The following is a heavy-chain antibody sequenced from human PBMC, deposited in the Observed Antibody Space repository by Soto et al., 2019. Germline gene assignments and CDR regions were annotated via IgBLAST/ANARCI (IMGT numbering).Heavy chain of an antibody. V-gene: IGHV3-30*18. J-gene: IGHJ4*02. D-gene: IGHD3-9*01. CDR2: ISYDGSNE. Sequence: GGSLRLSCAASGFTFSSYGMHWVRQAPGKGLEWVAVISYDGSNEYYADSVKGRFTISRDNSKNTLYLQMNSLRTEDTAVYYCAKGVLRYFVWLLFDWGPGPLVTVTS. CDR3: AKGVLRYFVWLLFD. CDR1: GFTFSSYG.